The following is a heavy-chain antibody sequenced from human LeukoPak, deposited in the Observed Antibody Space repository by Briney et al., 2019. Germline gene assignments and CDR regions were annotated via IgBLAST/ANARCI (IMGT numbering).Heavy chain of an antibody. CDR3: ARVTREAARPYFVSY. Sequence: SENLSLTCTVSGGSITSSSYYWGWIRQPPGKGLEWIGSIYYSGSPYYNPSLKSRVTMSLDTSKSQFSLNLSSVTAADTAVYYCARVTREAARPYFVSYWGQGTLVTVSS. D-gene: IGHD6-6*01. CDR2: IYYSGSP. J-gene: IGHJ4*02. V-gene: IGHV4-39*07. CDR1: GGSITSSSYY.